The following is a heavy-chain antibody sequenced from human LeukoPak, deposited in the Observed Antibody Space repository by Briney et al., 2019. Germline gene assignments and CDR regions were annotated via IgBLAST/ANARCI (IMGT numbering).Heavy chain of an antibody. CDR2: IIPILGIA. J-gene: IGHJ4*02. CDR3: ARGIGYSYGSFDY. CDR1: GGTFSSYA. Sequence: SVKVSCKASGGTFSSYAISWVRQAPGQGLEWMGRIIPILGIANYAQKFQGRVTITADKSTSTAYMELSSLRSEDTAVYYCARGIGYSYGSFDYWGQGTLVTVSP. D-gene: IGHD5-18*01. V-gene: IGHV1-69*04.